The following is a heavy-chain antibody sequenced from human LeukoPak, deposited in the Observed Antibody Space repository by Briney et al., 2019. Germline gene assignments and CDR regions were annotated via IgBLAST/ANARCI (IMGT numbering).Heavy chain of an antibody. V-gene: IGHV3-30*02. Sequence: GGSLRLSCAASGFTFSSYGMHWVRQAPGKGLEWVACIRYDGSNKYYADSVKGRFTISRDNSKNTLYLQMNSLRAEDTAVYYCARDPYSGLYGNDYYYYMDVWGKGTTVAVSS. D-gene: IGHD1-26*01. J-gene: IGHJ6*03. CDR3: ARDPYSGLYGNDYYYYMDV. CDR1: GFTFSSYG. CDR2: IRYDGSNK.